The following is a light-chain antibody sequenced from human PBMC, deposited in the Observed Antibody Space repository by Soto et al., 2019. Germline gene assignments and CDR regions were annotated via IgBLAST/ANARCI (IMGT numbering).Light chain of an antibody. J-gene: IGKJ4*01. CDR1: QSVSSN. Sequence: EIVMTQSPATLSVSPGERATLSCRASQSVSSNLAWYQQKPGQAPRLLIYGASTRATGIPARFSGSGSGTEFTITVSSVQSEDFPVYYCQQYNNWPLTFGGGTKVEIK. CDR2: GAS. V-gene: IGKV3-15*01. CDR3: QQYNNWPLT.